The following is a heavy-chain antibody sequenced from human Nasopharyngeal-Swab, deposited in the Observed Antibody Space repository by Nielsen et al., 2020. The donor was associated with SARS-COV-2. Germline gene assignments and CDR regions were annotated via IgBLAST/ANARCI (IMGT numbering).Heavy chain of an antibody. CDR2: ISGSGGNT. CDR1: GITYSTYA. D-gene: IGHD4-17*01. V-gene: IGHV3-23*01. CDR3: AKGVGYGDTGCFDE. Sequence: ESLKISWVASGITYSTYAMRLVRQAPGEGLEWGSGISGSGGNTYYADSVKGRFTISRDNSMETLYLQMNSLRVEDTAVYYCAKGVGYGDTGCFDEWGQGTLVTASS. J-gene: IGHJ4*02.